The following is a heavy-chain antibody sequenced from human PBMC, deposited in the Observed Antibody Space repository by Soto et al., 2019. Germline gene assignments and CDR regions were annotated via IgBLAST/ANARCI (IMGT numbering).Heavy chain of an antibody. CDR2: IRISGSST. CDR3: AMRDSSGYNHLVY. CDR1: GFSFSDYY. D-gene: IGHD3-22*01. J-gene: IGHJ4*02. Sequence: PGGSLRLSCAASGFSFSDYYMSWIRQAPGKGLEWISDIRISGSSTNYADSVKGRFTISRDNAKDSLYLQMDSLRIDDTAVYYCAMRDSSGYNHLVYWGQGTRVTVSS. V-gene: IGHV3-11*06.